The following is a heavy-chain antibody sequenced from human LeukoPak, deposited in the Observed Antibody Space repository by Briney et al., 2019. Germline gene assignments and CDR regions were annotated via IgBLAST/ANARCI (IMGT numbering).Heavy chain of an antibody. CDR1: GGSISSGGYS. CDR3: ARLLGTAMGYYFDY. D-gene: IGHD5-18*01. Sequence: KASETLSLTCAVSGGSISSGGYSWCWIRQPPGKGLEWIGYIYHSGSTYYNPSLKSRVTISVDRSKNQFSLKLSSVTAADTAVYYCARLLGTAMGYYFDYWGQGTLVTVSS. J-gene: IGHJ4*02. V-gene: IGHV4-30-2*01. CDR2: IYHSGST.